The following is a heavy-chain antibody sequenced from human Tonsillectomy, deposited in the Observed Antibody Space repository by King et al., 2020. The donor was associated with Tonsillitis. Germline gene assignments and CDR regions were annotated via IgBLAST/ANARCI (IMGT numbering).Heavy chain of an antibody. D-gene: IGHD6-13*01. J-gene: IGHJ4*02. CDR1: GYTFTGYY. Sequence: QLVQSGAEVKKPGASVKVSCKASGYTFTGYYMHWVRQAPGQGLEWMGWINPNSGGTNYAQKFQGRVTMTRDTSISTVSMERSRLKSDDTAVYSCARENSSWYGEFDYWGQGTLVTVSS. V-gene: IGHV1-2*02. CDR3: ARENSSWYGEFDY. CDR2: INPNSGGT.